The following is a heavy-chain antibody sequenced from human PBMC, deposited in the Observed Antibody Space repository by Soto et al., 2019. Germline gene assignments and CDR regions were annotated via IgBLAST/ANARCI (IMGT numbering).Heavy chain of an antibody. J-gene: IGHJ4*02. CDR1: GYTFNRYY. V-gene: IGHV1-2*02. D-gene: IGHD3-9*01. CDR2: ISPHTGGT. Sequence: ASVKVSCKASGYTFNRYYMHWVRQAPGPGLEWMGWISPHTGGTTYAQKFQGRVTMTRDTSVSTAFMELSRLGSDDTGVYYCARAAYRSLWFLSHWAQGTLVTVS. CDR3: ARAAYRSLWFLSH.